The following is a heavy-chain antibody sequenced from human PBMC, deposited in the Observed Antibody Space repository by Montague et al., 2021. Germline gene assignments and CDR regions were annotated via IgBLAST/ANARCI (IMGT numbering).Heavy chain of an antibody. CDR3: ARHNSGWYPDFDY. CDR2: IYWNDDK. CDR1: GFSLNTRAVG. J-gene: IGHJ4*02. D-gene: IGHD6-19*01. V-gene: IGHV2-5*01. Sequence: PALVKPTQTLTLTCNFSGFSLNTRAVGVGWIRQPPGKALEWLALIYWNDDKRYGPSLKSRLTITKDTSKNQVVLTMTNADPVDTATYYCARHNSGWYPDFDYWSQGTLVTVSS.